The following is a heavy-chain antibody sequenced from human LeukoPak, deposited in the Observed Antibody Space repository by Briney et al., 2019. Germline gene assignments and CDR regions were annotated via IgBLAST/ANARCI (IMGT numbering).Heavy chain of an antibody. J-gene: IGHJ4*02. CDR1: GSCFTSHW. CDR2: IYPGDSDT. V-gene: IGHV5-51*01. CDR3: ARHLPGIAAAAIDY. D-gene: IGHD6-13*01. Sequence: GASLKISCQGPGSCFTSHWIGWVRPMPGKGLGWMGIIYPGDSDTRYSPSFQGQVTISADKSISTAYLQWSSLKASDTAMYYCARHLPGIAAAAIDYWGQGTLVTVAS.